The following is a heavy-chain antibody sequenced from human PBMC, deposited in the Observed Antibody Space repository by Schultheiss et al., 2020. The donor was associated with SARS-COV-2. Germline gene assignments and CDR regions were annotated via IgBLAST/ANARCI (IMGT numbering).Heavy chain of an antibody. J-gene: IGHJ4*02. D-gene: IGHD5-18*01. Sequence: SVKVSCKASGYTFTSYAMHWVRQAPGQGLEWMGGIIPIFGTANYAQKFQGRVTITADESTSTAYMELSSLRSEDTAVYYCARGGDTATTYYFDYWGQGTLVTVSS. CDR1: GYTFTSYA. CDR2: IIPIFGTA. V-gene: IGHV1-69*13. CDR3: ARGGDTATTYYFDY.